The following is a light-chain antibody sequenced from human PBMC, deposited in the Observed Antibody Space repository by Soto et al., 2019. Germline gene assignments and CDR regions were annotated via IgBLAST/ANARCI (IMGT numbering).Light chain of an antibody. CDR2: AAS. CDR3: QQSYSTRLFT. V-gene: IGKV1-39*01. J-gene: IGKJ3*01. Sequence: DIQMTQSPSSLSASVGDRVTITCRASQSIIRYLNWYQQKPGKAPKLLIYAASTLQSGVPSRFSGSGSGTDFTLTISSLQPEDFATYYCQQSYSTRLFTFGPGTNVDIK. CDR1: QSIIRY.